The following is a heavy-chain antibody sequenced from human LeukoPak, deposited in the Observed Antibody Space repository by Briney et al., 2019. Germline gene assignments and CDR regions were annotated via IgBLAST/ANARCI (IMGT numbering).Heavy chain of an antibody. CDR2: IRYDGSNK. Sequence: GGSLRLSCAASGFTFSSYGMHWVRQAPGKGLEWVAFIRYDGSNKYYADSVKGRFTISRDNSKNTLYLQMNSLRAEDTAVHYCAKGGTAMAPIRHWGQGTLVTVSS. V-gene: IGHV3-30*02. J-gene: IGHJ4*02. CDR1: GFTFSSYG. D-gene: IGHD5-18*01. CDR3: AKGGTAMAPIRH.